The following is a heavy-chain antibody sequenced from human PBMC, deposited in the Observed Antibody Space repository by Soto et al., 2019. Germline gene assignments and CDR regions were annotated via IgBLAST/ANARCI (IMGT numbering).Heavy chain of an antibody. CDR2: MNPNSGNT. J-gene: IGHJ6*03. V-gene: IGHV1-8*01. CDR1: GYTFTSYD. CDR3: ARTSTDYYYYYYMDV. Sequence: ASVEVSCKASGYTFTSYDINWVRQATGQGLEWMGWMNPNSGNTGYAQKFQGRVTMTRNTSISTAYMELSSLRSEDTAVYYCARTSTDYYYYYYMDVWGKGTTVTVSS.